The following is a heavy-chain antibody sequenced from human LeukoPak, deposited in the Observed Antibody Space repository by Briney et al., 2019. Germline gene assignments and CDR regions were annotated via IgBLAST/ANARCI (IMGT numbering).Heavy chain of an antibody. CDR2: IYWDDDK. J-gene: IGHJ3*02. V-gene: IGHV2-5*02. CDR3: ARATDGEYSYGQGYAFDI. CDR1: GFSLSTSGVG. Sequence: SGPTLVKPTRTLTLTCTISGFSLSTSGVGVGWIRQPPGKALEWLALIYWDDDKRYSPSLKSRLTITKDTSKNQVVLTMTNMDPVDTATYYCARATDGEYSYGQGYAFDIWGQGTMVTVSS. D-gene: IGHD5-18*01.